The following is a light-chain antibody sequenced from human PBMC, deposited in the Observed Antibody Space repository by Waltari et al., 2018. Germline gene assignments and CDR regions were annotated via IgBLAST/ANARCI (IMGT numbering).Light chain of an antibody. Sequence: QSTLTQPSSASGTPGQRVTISCSGSSSNIGSNTVTWYQQLPGTAPKLLIYYTDQRPSGVSDRFSGSKSGTSASLAFSGLQSEDEAHYYCAAWDDSLNGYVFGSGTEVTVL. V-gene: IGLV1-44*01. J-gene: IGLJ1*01. CDR1: SSNIGSNT. CDR3: AAWDDSLNGYV. CDR2: YTD.